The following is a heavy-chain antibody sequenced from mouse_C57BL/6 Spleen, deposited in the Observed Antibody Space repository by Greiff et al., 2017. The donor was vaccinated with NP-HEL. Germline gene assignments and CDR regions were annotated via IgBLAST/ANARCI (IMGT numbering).Heavy chain of an antibody. Sequence: VQLKESGPELVKPGASVKMSCKASGYTFTDYNMHWVKQCHGKSLEWIGYINPNNGGTSYNQKFKGKATLTVNKSSSTAYMELRSLTSEDSAVYYCAPHYYGSSYYIDYWGQGTTLTVSS. D-gene: IGHD1-1*01. CDR3: APHYYGSSYYIDY. CDR1: GYTFTDYN. V-gene: IGHV1-22*01. CDR2: INPNNGGT. J-gene: IGHJ2*01.